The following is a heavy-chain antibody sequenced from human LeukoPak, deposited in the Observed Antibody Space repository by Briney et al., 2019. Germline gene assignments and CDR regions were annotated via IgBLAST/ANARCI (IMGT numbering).Heavy chain of an antibody. V-gene: IGHV3-49*04. CDR1: GFTFGDYA. D-gene: IGHD3-9*01. CDR2: IRSKAYGGTT. CDR3: TREGEYYDILTGYYRTRNNDI. Sequence: GGSLRLSCTASGFTFGDYAMSWVRQAPGKGLEWVGFIRSKAYGGTTEYAASVKGRFTISRDDSKSIAYLQMNSLKTEDTAVYYCTREGEYYDILTGYYRTRNNDIWGQGTMVTVSS. J-gene: IGHJ3*02.